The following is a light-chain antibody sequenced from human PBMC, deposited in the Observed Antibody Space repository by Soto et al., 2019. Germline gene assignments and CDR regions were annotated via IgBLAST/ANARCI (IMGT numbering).Light chain of an antibody. Sequence: EIVLTQSPGTLSLSPGERATLSCRASQSVSSSYLAWYQQKPGQAPTLLIYGASSRATGIPDRFSGSGSGTDFTLTISSLEPEDFAVYYCQQYGSSPPIYTFGQGTKLEIK. V-gene: IGKV3-20*01. CDR3: QQYGSSPPIYT. J-gene: IGKJ2*01. CDR2: GAS. CDR1: QSVSSSY.